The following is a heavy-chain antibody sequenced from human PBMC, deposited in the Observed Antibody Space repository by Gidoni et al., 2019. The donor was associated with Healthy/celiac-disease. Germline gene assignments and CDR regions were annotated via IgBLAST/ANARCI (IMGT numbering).Heavy chain of an antibody. V-gene: IGHV3-53*01. CDR1: GFIVSSNY. D-gene: IGHD4-17*01. Sequence: EVQLVESGGGLIQPGGSLRLSCAASGFIVSSNYMSWVRQAPEKGLEWVSVIYSGGSTYYADSVKGRFTISRDDSKNTVYLQMNSLRAEDTAVYYCARAGGDYGEDYFDYWGQGTLVTVSS. CDR3: ARAGGDYGEDYFDY. J-gene: IGHJ4*02. CDR2: IYSGGST.